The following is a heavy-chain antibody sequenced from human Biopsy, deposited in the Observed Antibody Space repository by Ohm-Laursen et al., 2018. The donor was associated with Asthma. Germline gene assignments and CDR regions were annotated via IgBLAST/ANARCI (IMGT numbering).Heavy chain of an antibody. Sequence: SLRLSCAVSGFDLRDYTMNWVRQAPGKGLEWVAVISFDGIHKYYADSVKGRYTVSRDNSQNTLNLEMTSLKAEDTALYYCARVAVGSSWVYFYYGMDVWGQGTTVTVSS. CDR1: GFDLRDYT. CDR2: ISFDGIHK. D-gene: IGHD6-13*01. V-gene: IGHV3-30*03. J-gene: IGHJ6*02. CDR3: ARVAVGSSWVYFYYGMDV.